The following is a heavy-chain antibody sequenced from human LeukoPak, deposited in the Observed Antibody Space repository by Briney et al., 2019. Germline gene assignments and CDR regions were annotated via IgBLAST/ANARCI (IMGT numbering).Heavy chain of an antibody. V-gene: IGHV1-69*04. J-gene: IGHJ3*02. CDR2: IIPILGIA. Sequence: GASVKVSCKASGGTFSSYAISWVRQAPGQGLEWMGRIIPILGIANYAQKFQGRVTITADKSTSTAYMELSSLRSEDTAVYYCASSPPLYGDYVLGSAFDIWGQGTMVTVSS. D-gene: IGHD4-17*01. CDR3: ASSPPLYGDYVLGSAFDI. CDR1: GGTFSSYA.